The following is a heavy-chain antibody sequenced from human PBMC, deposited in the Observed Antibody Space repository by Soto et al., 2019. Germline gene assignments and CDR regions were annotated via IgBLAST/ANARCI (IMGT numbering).Heavy chain of an antibody. Sequence: PSETLSLTCSVSGDSISTVDYFWAWIRQPPGKGLEWIGSICHAASAYSNPSLNRRVAVSLDTSKNHFSLKLTSVTAADTAAYYCARTFDYYGMDVWGQGTTVTVSS. CDR2: ICHAASA. V-gene: IGHV4-39*02. CDR1: GDSISTVDYF. J-gene: IGHJ6*02. CDR3: ARTFDYYGMDV.